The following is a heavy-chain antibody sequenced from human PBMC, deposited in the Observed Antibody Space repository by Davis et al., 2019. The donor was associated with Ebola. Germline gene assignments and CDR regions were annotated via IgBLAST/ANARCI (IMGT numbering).Heavy chain of an antibody. CDR1: GFTFKAYG. J-gene: IGHJ6*02. D-gene: IGHD3-16*01. CDR2: VWYDGDKT. Sequence: GGSLRLSCAASGFTFKAYGMHWVRQVPGEGLEWLAVVWYDGDKTDYADSVKGRFTISRDNSEKTVSLQMNSLRAEETAVYYCARDPGGGLAYYALDVWGQGTTVTVSS. V-gene: IGHV3-33*01. CDR3: ARDPGGGLAYYALDV.